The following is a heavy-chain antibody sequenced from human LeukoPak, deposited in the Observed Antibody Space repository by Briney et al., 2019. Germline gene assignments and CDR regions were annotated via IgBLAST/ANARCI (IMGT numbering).Heavy chain of an antibody. J-gene: IGHJ5*02. CDR3: ARGGHDYRKYDLYGPFDP. CDR2: ISSSSSYI. D-gene: IGHD3-3*01. V-gene: IGHV3-21*01. Sequence: GGSLRLSCAASGFTFSSYSMNWVRQAPGKGLEWVSSISSSSSYIYYADSVKGRFTISRDNAKNLLYLQMNSLRAEDTAVYYCARGGHDYRKYDLYGPFDPWGQGTLVTVSS. CDR1: GFTFSSYS.